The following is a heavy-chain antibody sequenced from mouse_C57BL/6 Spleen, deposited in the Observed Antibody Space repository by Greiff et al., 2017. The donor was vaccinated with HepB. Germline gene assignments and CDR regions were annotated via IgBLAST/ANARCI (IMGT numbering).Heavy chain of an antibody. CDR2: ISSGSSTI. D-gene: IGHD1-1*01. J-gene: IGHJ3*01. CDR1: GFTFSDYG. V-gene: IGHV5-17*01. Sequence: VHLVESGGGLVKPGGSLKLSCAASGFTFSDYGMHWVRQAPEKGLEWVAYISSGSSTIYYADTVKGRFTISRDNAKNTLFLQMTSLRSEDTAMYYCARERDLHYAWLAYWGQGTLVTVSA. CDR3: ARERDLHYAWLAY.